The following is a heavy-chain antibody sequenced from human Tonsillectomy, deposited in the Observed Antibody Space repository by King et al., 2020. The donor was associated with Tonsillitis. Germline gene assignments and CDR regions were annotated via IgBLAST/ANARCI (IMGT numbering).Heavy chain of an antibody. D-gene: IGHD2-21*02. J-gene: IGHJ4*02. CDR2: ISPYNYKT. CDR1: GFSFTSYG. Sequence: QLVQSGAEVKKPGASVKVSCKASGFSFTSYGISWMRQAPGQGLEWLGWISPYNYKTKYGQKFQGRVTMTADTSTTTAYMELRSLRTDDTAVYYCTRGSGQNVVVAANFDFWGQGTLVTVSS. CDR3: TRGSGQNVVVAANFDF. V-gene: IGHV1-18*01.